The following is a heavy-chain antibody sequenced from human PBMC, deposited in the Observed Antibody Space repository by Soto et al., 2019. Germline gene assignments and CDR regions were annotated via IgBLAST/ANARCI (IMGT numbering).Heavy chain of an antibody. Sequence: EVQLLESGGGLVQPGGSLRLSCAASGFTFSSYAMSWVRQAPGKGLEWVSAISGSGGSTYYADSVKGRFTISRDNSKNTQYLQMNSLRAEDTAVYYCANDRSTYYLVPPFDPWGQGTLVTVSS. V-gene: IGHV3-23*01. CDR1: GFTFSSYA. J-gene: IGHJ5*02. D-gene: IGHD3-10*01. CDR2: ISGSGGST. CDR3: ANDRSTYYLVPPFDP.